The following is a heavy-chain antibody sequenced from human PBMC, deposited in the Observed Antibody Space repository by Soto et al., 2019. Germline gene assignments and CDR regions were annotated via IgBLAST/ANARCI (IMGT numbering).Heavy chain of an antibody. D-gene: IGHD3-9*01. CDR3: ARHISSIYYDILTAPGHMDV. Sequence: SETLSLTCTVSGGSISSSSYYWGWIRKPPGKGLEWIGSIYYSGSTYYNPSLKSRVTISVDTSKNQFSLKLSSVTAADTAVYYCARHISSIYYDILTAPGHMDVWGKGTTVTVSS. J-gene: IGHJ6*03. V-gene: IGHV4-39*01. CDR2: IYYSGST. CDR1: GGSISSSSYY.